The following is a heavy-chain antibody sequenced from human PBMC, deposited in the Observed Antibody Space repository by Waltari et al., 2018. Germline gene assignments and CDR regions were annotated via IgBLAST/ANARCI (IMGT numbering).Heavy chain of an antibody. J-gene: IGHJ6*03. D-gene: IGHD3-10*02. CDR1: GGSISSGSYY. Sequence: QVQLQESGPGLVKPSQTLSLTCTVSGGSISSGSYYWNWIRQPAGKGLEWIGRIDTSGSTNYNPSLKSRVTISVDTSKNQFSLKLSSVTAADTAVYYCAREGHNVRGVIKPRYYYYMDVWGKGTTVTVSS. CDR3: AREGHNVRGVIKPRYYYYMDV. CDR2: IDTSGST. V-gene: IGHV4-61*02.